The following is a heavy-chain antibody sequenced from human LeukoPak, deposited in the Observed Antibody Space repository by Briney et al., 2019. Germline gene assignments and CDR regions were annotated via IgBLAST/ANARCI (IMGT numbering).Heavy chain of an antibody. Sequence: SETLALTCTVTGGCISSSSYQWGWIRQPPGKGLEWIGSIYYSGSTYYNPSLKSRVTVSVDTSKNLFSLNLTSVTAADTAVYYCARISIVVVPGYFDYWGQGTLVTVSS. J-gene: IGHJ4*02. D-gene: IGHD2-2*01. CDR2: IYYSGST. CDR1: GGCISSSSYQ. V-gene: IGHV4-39*01. CDR3: ARISIVVVPGYFDY.